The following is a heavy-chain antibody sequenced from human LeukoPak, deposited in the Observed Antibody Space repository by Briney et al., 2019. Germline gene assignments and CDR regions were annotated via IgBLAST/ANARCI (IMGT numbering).Heavy chain of an antibody. D-gene: IGHD3-10*01. J-gene: IGHJ4*02. CDR3: ARDKAGSYSPFDY. CDR1: GGSVTSPYSY. CDR2: IYTSGST. Sequence: SETLSPTCTVSGGSVTSPYSYWTWIRQPAGKGLEWIGRIYTSGSTNYNPSLKSRVTMSVDTSKNQFSLKLSSVTAADTAVYYCARDKAGSYSPFDYWGQGTLVTVSS. V-gene: IGHV4-4*07.